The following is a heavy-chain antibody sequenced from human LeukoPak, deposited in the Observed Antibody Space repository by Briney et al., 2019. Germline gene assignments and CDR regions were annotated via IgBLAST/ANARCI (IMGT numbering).Heavy chain of an antibody. J-gene: IGHJ4*02. CDR2: AKNKADSYTT. CDR3: VKDSSFWTFDY. D-gene: IGHD6-6*01. CDR1: GFTFINYY. V-gene: IGHV3-72*01. Sequence: GGSLRLSCADSGFTFINYYMDCVRQAPGKGLEWVGRAKNKADSYTTEYAASVRGRFTISRDDSKNSLYLQMNSLKTEDTAVYYCVKDSSFWTFDYWGQGTLVTVSS.